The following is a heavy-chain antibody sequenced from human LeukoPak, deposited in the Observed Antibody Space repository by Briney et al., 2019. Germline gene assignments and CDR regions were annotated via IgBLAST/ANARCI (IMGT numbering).Heavy chain of an antibody. V-gene: IGHV4-31*03. CDR3: ARVHQYYDSSGYHPFYY. Sequence: SHTLSLTCTVSGGSLRSGGYYGSWIPQHPAKGVERIRYFYYSGRTYYNPSLKSRVTISVDTSKNQFSLKLSSVTAADTAVYYCARVHQYYDSSGYHPFYYWGQGTLVTVSS. CDR2: FYYSGRT. D-gene: IGHD3-22*01. CDR1: GGSLRSGGYY. J-gene: IGHJ4*02.